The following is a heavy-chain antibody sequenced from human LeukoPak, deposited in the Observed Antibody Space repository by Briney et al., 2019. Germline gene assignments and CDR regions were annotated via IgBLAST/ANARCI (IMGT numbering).Heavy chain of an antibody. CDR3: AKDYHYYDSSGYS. J-gene: IGHJ5*02. V-gene: IGHV3-30*02. CDR1: GFTFSSYG. Sequence: GGSLRLSCAASGFTFSSYGMHWVRQAPGKGLEWVAFIRYDGSNKYYADSVKGRFTISRDNSKNTLYLQMNSLRAEDTAVYYCAKDYHYYDSSGYSWGQGTLVTVSS. CDR2: IRYDGSNK. D-gene: IGHD3-22*01.